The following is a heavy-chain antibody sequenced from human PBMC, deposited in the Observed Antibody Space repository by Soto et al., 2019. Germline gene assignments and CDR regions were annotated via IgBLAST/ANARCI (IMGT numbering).Heavy chain of an antibody. CDR2: IYYSGST. CDR1: GGSFSGYY. D-gene: IGHD2-21*01. Sequence: SETLSLTCAVYGGSFSGYYWSWIRQHPGKGLEWIGYIYYSGSTYYNPSLKSRVTISVDTSKNQSSLKLSSVTAADTAVYYCARGVIHWGQGTLVTVSS. CDR3: ARGVIH. J-gene: IGHJ4*02. V-gene: IGHV4-31*11.